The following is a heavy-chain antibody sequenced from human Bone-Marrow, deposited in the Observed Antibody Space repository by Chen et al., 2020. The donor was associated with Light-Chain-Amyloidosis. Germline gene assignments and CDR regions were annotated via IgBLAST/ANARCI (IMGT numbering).Heavy chain of an antibody. J-gene: IGHJ4*02. CDR3: ARVKGYTENFDY. D-gene: IGHD5-12*01. CDR1: GYTFTGYY. Sequence: QVQLEQSGAEVKKSGASVKVSCKASGYTFTGYYMHWFRQAPGQGLEWMGWINPNGGGTKYAQKFQGRVTMTRDTSISTAYMELSRLRSDDTAVYYCARVKGYTENFDYLGQGTLVTVSS. V-gene: IGHV1-2*02. CDR2: INPNGGGT.